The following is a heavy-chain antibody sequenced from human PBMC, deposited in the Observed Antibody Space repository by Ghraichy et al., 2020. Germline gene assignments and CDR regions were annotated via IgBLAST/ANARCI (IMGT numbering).Heavy chain of an antibody. CDR1: GGSFSGYY. CDR3: ARGRTRRFLEWKNYYYYMDV. D-gene: IGHD3-3*01. J-gene: IGHJ6*03. Sequence: SETLSLTCAVYGGSFSGYYWSWIRQPPGKGLEWIGEINHSGSTNYNPSLKSRVTISVDTSKNQFSLKLSSVTAADTAVYYCARGRTRRFLEWKNYYYYMDVWGKGTTVTVSS. V-gene: IGHV4-34*01. CDR2: INHSGST.